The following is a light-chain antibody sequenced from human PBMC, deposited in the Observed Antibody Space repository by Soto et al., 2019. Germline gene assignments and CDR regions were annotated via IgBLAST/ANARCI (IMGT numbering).Light chain of an antibody. CDR3: QQYNNWPYT. Sequence: EIVMTQSSATLSVSPGERVTLSCRASQSINSDLAWYQQKPGQAPRSLIYGASTRATGIPARFSGSGSGTEFTLTISSLQSEDFAVYYCQQYNNWPYTFGQGTKVDIK. J-gene: IGKJ2*01. V-gene: IGKV3-15*01. CDR1: QSINSD. CDR2: GAS.